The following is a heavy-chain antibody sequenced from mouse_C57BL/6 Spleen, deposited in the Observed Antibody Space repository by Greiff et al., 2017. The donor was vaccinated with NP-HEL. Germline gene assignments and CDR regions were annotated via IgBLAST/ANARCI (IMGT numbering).Heavy chain of an antibody. CDR3: ARDGDSRGFFAY. J-gene: IGHJ3*01. D-gene: IGHD3-2*01. CDR2: ISDGGSYT. Sequence: EVKLMESGGGLVKPGGSLKLSCAASGFTFSSYAMSWVRQTPEKRLEWVATISDGGSYTYYPDNVKGRFTISRDNAKNNLYLQMSHLKSEDTAMYYCARDGDSRGFFAYWGQGTLVTVSA. CDR1: GFTFSSYA. V-gene: IGHV5-4*01.